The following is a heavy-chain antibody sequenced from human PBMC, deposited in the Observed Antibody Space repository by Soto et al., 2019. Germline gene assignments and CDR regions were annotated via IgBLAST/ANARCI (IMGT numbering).Heavy chain of an antibody. Sequence: GGSLRLSCAASGFTFSDYYMSWIRQAPGKGLEWVPYISSSGSTIYYADSVKGRFTISRDNAKNSLYLQMNSLRAEDTAVYYCARDLSYYDSSGYLNWFDPWGQGTLVTVSS. CDR2: ISSSGSTI. D-gene: IGHD3-22*01. V-gene: IGHV3-11*01. CDR1: GFTFSDYY. J-gene: IGHJ5*02. CDR3: ARDLSYYDSSGYLNWFDP.